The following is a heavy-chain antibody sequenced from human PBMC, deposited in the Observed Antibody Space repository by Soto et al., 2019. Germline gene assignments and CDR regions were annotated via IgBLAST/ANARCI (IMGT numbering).Heavy chain of an antibody. J-gene: IGHJ6*02. CDR2: IIPIFGTA. V-gene: IGHV1-69*06. CDR3: ERAHHDYYYYGMDV. Sequence: SVKVSCKASGGTFSSYAISWVRQAPGQGLEWMGGIIPIFGTANYAQKFQGRVTITADKSTSTAYMELSSLRSEDTAVYYCERAHHDYYYYGMDVWGQGTTVTVSS. CDR1: GGTFSSYA.